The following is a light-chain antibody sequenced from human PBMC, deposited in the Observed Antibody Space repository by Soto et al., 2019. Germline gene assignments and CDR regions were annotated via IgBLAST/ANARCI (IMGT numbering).Light chain of an antibody. CDR1: QSVFYSSNNKNC. CDR3: QQYNKWPRT. Sequence: DIVMTQSPDSLAVSLGERATINCKSSQSVFYSSNNKNCLAWFQQKPGQPPKLLIYWASTRESGVPDRFSGSGSGTDFTLTVSSLQAEDVAVYYCQQYNKWPRTFGQGTKVDIK. J-gene: IGKJ1*01. V-gene: IGKV4-1*01. CDR2: WAS.